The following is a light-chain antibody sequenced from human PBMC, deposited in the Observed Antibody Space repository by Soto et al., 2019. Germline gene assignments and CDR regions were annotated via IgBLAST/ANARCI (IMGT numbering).Light chain of an antibody. CDR2: DVT. CDR1: SSDIGGYNY. V-gene: IGLV2-14*03. Sequence: ASLSGSPGQSITISCTGTSSDIGGYNYVSWYQQHPGKAPKLIIHDVTNRPSGVSDRFFGSKSGNTASLTISGLQAEDEADYYCSSYRASSTTHYVFGTGTKLTVL. J-gene: IGLJ1*01. CDR3: SSYRASSTTHYV.